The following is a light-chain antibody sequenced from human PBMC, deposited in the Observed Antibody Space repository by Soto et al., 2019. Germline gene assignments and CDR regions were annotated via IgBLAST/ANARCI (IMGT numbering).Light chain of an antibody. J-gene: IGLJ1*01. CDR1: SSDVGSYNL. CDR2: EAF. Sequence: QSALTQPASVSGSPGQSITISCTGTSSDVGSYNLVSWYQQHPGTAPKLMIYEAFKRPSGVSNRFSGSKSGDTASLTISGLQAEDEADYYCCSYAGTTTLDVFGTGTDVTVL. V-gene: IGLV2-23*01. CDR3: CSYAGTTTLDV.